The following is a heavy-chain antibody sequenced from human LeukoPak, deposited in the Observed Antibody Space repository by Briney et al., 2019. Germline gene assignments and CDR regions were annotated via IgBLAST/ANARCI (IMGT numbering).Heavy chain of an antibody. CDR3: ASLYCSGGSCHDY. V-gene: IGHV4-30-2*01. J-gene: IGHJ4*02. D-gene: IGHD2-15*01. CDR1: GGSISSGGHS. Sequence: SETLSLTCAVSGGSISSGGHSCSWIRQPPGKGLEWIGYIYHSGSTYYNPSLKSRVTISVDRSKNQFSLKLRSVTAADTAVYYCASLYCSGGSCHDYWGQGTLVTVSS. CDR2: IYHSGST.